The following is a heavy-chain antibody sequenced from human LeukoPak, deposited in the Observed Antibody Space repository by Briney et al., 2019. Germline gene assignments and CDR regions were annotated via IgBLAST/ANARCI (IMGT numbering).Heavy chain of an antibody. CDR2: IFYSWET. CDR3: ARGQGVYSSGFDY. CDR1: CGSIITIYYY. J-gene: IGHJ4*02. V-gene: IGHV4-39*07. Sequence: SEALSLTLTGSCGSIITIYYYLGWIRQPPGDGLGGIWSIFYSWETYYKSSLKSRVDISVDTSKNQFSRKLSSVTAADTAVYYCARGQGVYSSGFDYWGQGTLVTVSS. D-gene: IGHD6-19*01.